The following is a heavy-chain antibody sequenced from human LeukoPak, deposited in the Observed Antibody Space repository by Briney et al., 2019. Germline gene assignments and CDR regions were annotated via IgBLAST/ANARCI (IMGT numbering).Heavy chain of an antibody. CDR3: ANTVSNYGGAFDI. J-gene: IGHJ3*02. D-gene: IGHD4-23*01. CDR1: GFTFSSYG. V-gene: IGHV3-30*18. CDR2: ISYDGSNK. Sequence: GRSLRLSCAASGFTFSSYGMHWVRQAPGKGLEWVAVISYDGSNKYYADSVKGRFTISRDNSENTLYLQMNSLRAEDTAVYYCANTVSNYGGAFDIWGQGTMVTVSS.